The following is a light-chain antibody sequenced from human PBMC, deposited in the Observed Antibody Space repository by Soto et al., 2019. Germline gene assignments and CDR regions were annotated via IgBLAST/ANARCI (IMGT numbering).Light chain of an antibody. CDR1: SGHSSYI. Sequence: QLVLTQSSSASASLGSSVKLTCTLSSGHSSYIIAWHQQQPGKAPRYLMKLEGSGSYNKGSGVPDRFSGSSSGADRYLTISNLQFEDEADYYGETWDSNTHAVFGVGTQLTVL. V-gene: IGLV4-60*02. J-gene: IGLJ3*02. CDR3: ETWDSNTHAV. CDR2: LEGSGSY.